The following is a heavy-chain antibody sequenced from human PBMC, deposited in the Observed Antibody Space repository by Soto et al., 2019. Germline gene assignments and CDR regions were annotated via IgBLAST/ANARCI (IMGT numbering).Heavy chain of an antibody. J-gene: IGHJ4*02. CDR1: GFTFSSYA. D-gene: IGHD1-7*01. CDR3: AKKLSGTTDY. V-gene: IGHV3-23*01. CDR2: ISGSDGHT. Sequence: PGGSLRLSCAASGFTFSSYAMTWVRQAPGKGLEWVSAISGSDGHTYYADSVKGRFTISRDNSKNTLYLQMNSLRAEDTAVYFFAKKLSGTTDYWGQRTLVTVSS.